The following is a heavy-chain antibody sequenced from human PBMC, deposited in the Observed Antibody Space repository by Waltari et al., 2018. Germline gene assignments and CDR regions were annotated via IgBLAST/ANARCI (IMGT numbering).Heavy chain of an antibody. CDR1: GSTFSSYA. CDR3: ASSGRSSWLDAFDI. V-gene: IGHV1-69*14. J-gene: IGHJ3*02. D-gene: IGHD2-2*01. Sequence: QVQLVQSGAEVKKPGSSVKVSCKASGSTFSSYAISWVRRAPGQGLEWMGGIIPIFGTANYAQKFQGRVTITADKSTSTAYMELSSLRSEDTAVYYCASSGRSSWLDAFDIWGQGTMVTVSS. CDR2: IIPIFGTA.